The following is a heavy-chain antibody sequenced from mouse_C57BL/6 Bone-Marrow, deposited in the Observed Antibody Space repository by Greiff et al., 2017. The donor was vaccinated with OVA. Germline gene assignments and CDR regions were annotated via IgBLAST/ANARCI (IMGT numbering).Heavy chain of an antibody. D-gene: IGHD1-1*01. CDR2: IDPENGDT. V-gene: IGHV14-4*01. CDR1: GFNIKDDY. J-gene: IGHJ3*01. Sequence: EVQLQQSGAELVRPGASVKLSCTASGFNIKDDYMHWVKQRPEQGLEWIGWIDPENGDTEYASKFQGKATITADTSSNTAYLQLSSLTSEDTAVYYCTPDYGSPAWFAYWGQGTLVTVSA. CDR3: TPDYGSPAWFAY.